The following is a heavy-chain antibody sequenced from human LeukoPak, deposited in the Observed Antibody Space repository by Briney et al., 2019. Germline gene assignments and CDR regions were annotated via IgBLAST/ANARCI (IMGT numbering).Heavy chain of an antibody. CDR3: AREPYNPILYRLAY. Sequence: YPGGSLRLSCAGSGFAFGTYAMTWVRQAPGMGLEWVSSISADAQVTYYADSVEGRFTISRDNSKNTLYLQLNSLRAEDTATYYCAREPYNPILYRLAYWGQGTLVNVSS. CDR2: ISADAQVT. V-gene: IGHV3-23*01. D-gene: IGHD1-14*01. J-gene: IGHJ4*02. CDR1: GFAFGTYA.